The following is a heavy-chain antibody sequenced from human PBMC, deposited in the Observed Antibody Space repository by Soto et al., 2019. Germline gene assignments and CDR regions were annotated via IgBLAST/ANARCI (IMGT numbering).Heavy chain of an antibody. CDR2: IYYSGST. CDR1: GGSISSGGYY. V-gene: IGHV4-31*03. D-gene: IGHD3-22*01. CDR3: ARDLRYYDSSGYSSFDY. J-gene: IGHJ4*02. Sequence: PSETLSLTCTVSGGSISSGGYYWSWIRQHPGKGLEWIGYIYYSGSTYYNPSLKSRVTISVDTSKNQFSLKLSSVTAADTAVYYCARDLRYYDSSGYSSFDYWGQGTLVTVSS.